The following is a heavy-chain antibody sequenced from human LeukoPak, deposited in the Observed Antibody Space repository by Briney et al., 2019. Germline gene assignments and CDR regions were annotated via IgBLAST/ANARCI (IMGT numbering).Heavy chain of an antibody. D-gene: IGHD4-23*01. CDR3: AKGVPALLRWFTFDY. V-gene: IGHV3-30*18. CDR1: GFTFSSYG. CDR2: ISYDGSNK. Sequence: GGSLRLSCAASGFTFSSYGMHWVRQAPGKGLEWVAVISYDGSNKYYADSVKGRFTISRDNSKNTLYLQMNSLRAEDTAVYYRAKGVPALLRWFTFDYWGLGTLVTVSS. J-gene: IGHJ4*02.